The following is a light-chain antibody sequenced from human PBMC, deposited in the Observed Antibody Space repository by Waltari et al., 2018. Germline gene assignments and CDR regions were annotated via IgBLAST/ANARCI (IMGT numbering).Light chain of an antibody. CDR2: QDS. Sequence: SYELTQPPSVSVSPGQTASITCSGDKLGDKYVCWYQQKPGHSPEVVLYQDSLRPSWIPERFSGSNSGNTATLTISGTQPVDDADYYCQAWDSGVVFGGGTKLTVL. CDR3: QAWDSGVV. V-gene: IGLV3-1*01. J-gene: IGLJ2*01. CDR1: KLGDKY.